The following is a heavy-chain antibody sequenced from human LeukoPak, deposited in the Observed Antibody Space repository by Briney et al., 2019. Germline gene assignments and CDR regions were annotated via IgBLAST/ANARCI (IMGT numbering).Heavy chain of an antibody. CDR2: IIPIFGTA. CDR1: GYAFINYG. V-gene: IGHV1-69*05. CDR3: ARGHNDFWSGYPFDY. J-gene: IGHJ4*02. D-gene: IGHD3-3*01. Sequence: SVKVSCKASGYAFINYGISWVRQAPGQGLEWMGRIIPIFGTANYAQKFQGRVTITTDESTSTAYMELSSLRSEDTAVYYCARGHNDFWSGYPFDYWGQGTLVTVSS.